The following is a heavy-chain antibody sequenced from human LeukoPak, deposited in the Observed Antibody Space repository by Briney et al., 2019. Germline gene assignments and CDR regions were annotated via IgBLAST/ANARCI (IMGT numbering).Heavy chain of an antibody. CDR3: AKDLGMVRGVNFDY. CDR2: ISGSGDTT. V-gene: IGHV3-23*01. Sequence: PGGSLRLSCAASGFTFSSYAMNWVRQAPGKGLEWVSFISGSGDTTYYADSVKGRFTISRDSSKNTLYLQMNSLRAEDTAVYYCAKDLGMVRGVNFDYWGQGTLVTVSS. J-gene: IGHJ4*02. D-gene: IGHD3-10*01. CDR1: GFTFSSYA.